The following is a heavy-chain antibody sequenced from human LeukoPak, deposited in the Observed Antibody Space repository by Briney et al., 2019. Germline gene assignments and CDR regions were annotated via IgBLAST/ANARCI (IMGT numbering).Heavy chain of an antibody. J-gene: IGHJ4*02. CDR3: ARPSGGDYALDY. D-gene: IGHD4-17*01. CDR1: GGSISTSNYY. Sequence: SETLSLTCTVSGGSISTSNYYWGWIRQPPGKALEWIGNIFYSGSTYYSPSLKSRVTTSLDTSRNQFSLKLSSVTAADTAVYYCARPSGGDYALDYWGQGTLVTVSS. CDR2: IFYSGST. V-gene: IGHV4-39*07.